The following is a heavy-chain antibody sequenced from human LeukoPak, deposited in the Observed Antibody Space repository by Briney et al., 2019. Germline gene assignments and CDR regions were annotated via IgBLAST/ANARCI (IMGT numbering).Heavy chain of an antibody. CDR1: GYXFTGYY. V-gene: IGHV1-2*02. CDR2: INPNSGGT. CDR3: AIVSPVVAASTGLDY. J-gene: IGHJ4*02. Sequence: GASVKVSCKTSGYXFTGYYIHWVRQAPGQGLEWMGWINPNSGGTNYPQNFQGRVTTTRDTSISTAYMELSRLRSDDTAVYYCAIVSPVVAASTGLDYWGQGTLVTVSS. D-gene: IGHD2-15*01.